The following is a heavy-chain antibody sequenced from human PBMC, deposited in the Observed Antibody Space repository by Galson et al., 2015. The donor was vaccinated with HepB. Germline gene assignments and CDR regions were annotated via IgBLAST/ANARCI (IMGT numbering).Heavy chain of an antibody. D-gene: IGHD6-19*01. J-gene: IGHJ3*02. CDR3: ARHHSSGWPLDAFDI. CDR1: GYTFTNYA. Sequence: SVKVSCKASGYTFTNYAFTWVRQAPGLGLEWMGWISAYNGNTNYAQNLQGRVTMTTDTSTSTAYMELRSLRSDDTAVYYCARHHSSGWPLDAFDIWGQGTMVTVSS. CDR2: ISAYNGNT. V-gene: IGHV1-18*01.